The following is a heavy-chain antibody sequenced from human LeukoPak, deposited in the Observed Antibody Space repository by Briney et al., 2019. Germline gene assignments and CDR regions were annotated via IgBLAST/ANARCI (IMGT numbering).Heavy chain of an antibody. V-gene: IGHV4-34*01. J-gene: IGHJ4*02. CDR3: ARGGSGSYYSDGVDY. CDR2: INHSGST. D-gene: IGHD3-10*01. CDR1: GGSISSYY. Sequence: SETLSLTCTVSGGSISSYYWSWIRQPPGKGLEWIGEINHSGSTNYNPSLKSRVTISVDTSKNQFSLKLSSVTAADTAVYYCARGGSGSYYSDGVDYWGQGTLVTVSS.